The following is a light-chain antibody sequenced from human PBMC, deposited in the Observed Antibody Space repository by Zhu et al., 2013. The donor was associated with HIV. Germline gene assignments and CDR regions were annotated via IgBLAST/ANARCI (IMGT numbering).Light chain of an antibody. V-gene: IGLV2-14*01. J-gene: IGLJ1*01. CDR2: EVS. CDR3: SSYTSTARYV. CDR1: YSDIGGYNF. Sequence: QSALTQPASVSGSPGQSITISCVGTYSDIGGYNFVSWYQQHPGKAPKLMIFEVSNRPSGVSDRFSGSKSGITASLTISGLQAEDEADYYCSSYTSTARYVFGTGTKVTVL.